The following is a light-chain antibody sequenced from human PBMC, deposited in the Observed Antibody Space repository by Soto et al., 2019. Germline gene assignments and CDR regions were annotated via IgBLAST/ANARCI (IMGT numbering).Light chain of an antibody. Sequence: QSALTQPASVSGSPGQAITISCTGTSSDVGNYEYVSWYQQHPGKAPKLIIFEVSSRLSGVSNRFCGFKSGNTASLTITGLQAEDEAYYHCTSDGLASTLVFGSGTKGTVL. CDR3: TSDGLASTLV. J-gene: IGLJ1*01. CDR2: EVS. CDR1: SSDVGNYEY. V-gene: IGLV2-14*03.